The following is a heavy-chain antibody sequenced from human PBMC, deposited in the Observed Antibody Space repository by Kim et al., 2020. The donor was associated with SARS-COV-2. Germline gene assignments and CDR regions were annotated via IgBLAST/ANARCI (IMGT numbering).Heavy chain of an antibody. Sequence: AQKCQGRVTMTRETSTSTVYMELGSLRSEDTAVYYCARGRRDIVATSVDYWGQGTLVTVSS. D-gene: IGHD5-12*01. J-gene: IGHJ4*02. V-gene: IGHV1-46*01. CDR3: ARGRRDIVATSVDY.